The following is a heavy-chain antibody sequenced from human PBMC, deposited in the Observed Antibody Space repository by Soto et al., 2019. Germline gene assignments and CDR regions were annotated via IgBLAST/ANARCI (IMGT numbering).Heavy chain of an antibody. V-gene: IGHV3-23*01. CDR1: GFTFSSYA. CDR3: ANTMWGYYSLDY. J-gene: IGHJ4*02. CDR2: ISNSGIHR. D-gene: IGHD3-22*01. Sequence: EVQLLESGGGLVQPGGSLRLSCAASGFTFSSYAMSWVRQAPGKGLEWVSIISNSGIHRYYEDSVKGRFTISRDNSKDTVYLQMNSLRAEDTAVYYCANTMWGYYSLDYWGQGTLVTVSS.